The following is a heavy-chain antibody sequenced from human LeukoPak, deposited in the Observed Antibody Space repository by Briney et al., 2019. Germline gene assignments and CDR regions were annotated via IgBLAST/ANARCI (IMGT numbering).Heavy chain of an antibody. J-gene: IGHJ4*02. CDR1: GGSISNYY. V-gene: IGHV4-59*01. Sequence: SETLSLTCSVSGGSISNYYWSWIRQPPGKGLEWIGYIYYSGNTNYNPSLKSRVTISVDTSKNQFSLKLNSVTAADTAVYYCARVRYCSTNRCYDREFDNWGQGTLVTVSS. CDR3: ARVRYCSTNRCYDREFDN. CDR2: IYYSGNT. D-gene: IGHD2-2*01.